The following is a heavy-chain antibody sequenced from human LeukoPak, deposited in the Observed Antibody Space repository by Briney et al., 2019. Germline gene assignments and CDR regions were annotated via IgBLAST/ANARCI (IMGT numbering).Heavy chain of an antibody. CDR3: ARSGFDSSGYYPAEYFQH. CDR2: ISAYNGNT. J-gene: IGHJ1*01. Sequence: PGASVKVSCKASGYTFTSYGISWVRQAPGQGLEWMGWISAYNGNTNYAQKLQGRVTMTTDTSTSTAYMELRSLRSDDTAVYYCARSGFDSSGYYPAEYFQHWGQGTLVTVSS. V-gene: IGHV1-18*01. CDR1: GYTFTSYG. D-gene: IGHD3-22*01.